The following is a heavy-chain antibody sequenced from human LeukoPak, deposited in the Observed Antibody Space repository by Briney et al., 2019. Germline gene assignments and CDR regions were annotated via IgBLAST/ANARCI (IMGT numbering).Heavy chain of an antibody. J-gene: IGHJ4*02. CDR2: ISYSGNI. CDR3: ARGGGYNSPFGY. CDR1: GGSISSYY. V-gene: IGHV4-59*01. Sequence: SETLSLTCTVSGGSISSYYWNWIRQPPGKGLEWIGYISYSGNINYNPSLKSRVTISVDTSKNQFYLKLSSVTAADTAVYYCARGGGYNSPFGYWGQGALVTVSS. D-gene: IGHD5-24*01.